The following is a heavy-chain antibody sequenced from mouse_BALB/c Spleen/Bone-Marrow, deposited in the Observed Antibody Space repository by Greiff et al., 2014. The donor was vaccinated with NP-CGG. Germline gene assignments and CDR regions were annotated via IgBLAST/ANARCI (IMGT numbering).Heavy chain of an antibody. Sequence: VQLQQSGAELAKPGASVKMSCKASGYTFTSYWMHWVKQRPGQGLEWIGYINPSTGYTEYNKKFKDKAKLTADKSSSTAYMQLSSLTSEDAAVYVCARWRFAYWGQGTLVTVSA. V-gene: IGHV1-7*01. CDR2: INPSTGYT. CDR1: GYTFTSYW. J-gene: IGHJ3*01. CDR3: ARWRFAY.